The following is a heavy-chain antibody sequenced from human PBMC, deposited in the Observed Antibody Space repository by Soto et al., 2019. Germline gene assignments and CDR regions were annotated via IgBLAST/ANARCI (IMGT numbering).Heavy chain of an antibody. CDR3: ARYYDILTGYSPPNDNRRHGMDV. CDR1: GYTFTSYA. V-gene: IGHV1-3*01. Sequence: GASVKVSCKASGYTFTSYAMHWVRQAPGQRLEWMGWINAGNGNKKYSQKYQGRVTITRNTSASTANMKISSLRSEDTAVYYCARYYDILTGYSPPNDNRRHGMDVWGQGTTVTVSS. CDR2: INAGNGNK. J-gene: IGHJ6*02. D-gene: IGHD3-9*01.